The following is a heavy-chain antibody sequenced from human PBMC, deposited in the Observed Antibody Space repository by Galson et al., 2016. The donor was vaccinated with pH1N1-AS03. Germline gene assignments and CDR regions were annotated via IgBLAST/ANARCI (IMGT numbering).Heavy chain of an antibody. CDR3: ARHQGVAIAARLSGGLDY. D-gene: IGHD6-6*01. V-gene: IGHV1-69*06. CDR1: GGTFNNYA. J-gene: IGHJ4*02. CDR2: IILMFGTA. Sequence: SVKVSCKASGGTFNNYAIGWVRQAPGQGLEWMGGIILMFGTANYAQKFQGRVTITADKSTTIDYKSTTTAYMELNSLRSEDTATYYCARHQGVAIAARLSGGLDYWGQGTLVTVSS.